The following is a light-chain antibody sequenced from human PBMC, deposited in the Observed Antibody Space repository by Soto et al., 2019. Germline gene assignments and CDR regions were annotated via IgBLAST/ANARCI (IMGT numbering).Light chain of an antibody. Sequence: VLTQSPGTLSLSPGERATLSCRASQSFSSMYLAWYHQKPGQAPRLLIYDASKRATGIADRFSGSGSGTDFTLTISRLETEDFAVYFCQQYGTAPFTFGPGTKVDIK. V-gene: IGKV3-20*01. CDR2: DAS. J-gene: IGKJ3*01. CDR3: QQYGTAPFT. CDR1: QSFSSMY.